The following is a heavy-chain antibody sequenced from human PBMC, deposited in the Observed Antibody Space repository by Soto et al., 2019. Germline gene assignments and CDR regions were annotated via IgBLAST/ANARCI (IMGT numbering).Heavy chain of an antibody. V-gene: IGHV3-23*01. D-gene: IGHD3-10*01. Sequence: GSLRLSCAVSGFTFSNYAMSWVRQVPGKGLEWVSTISGSGGSTYYADSVKGRFTISRDNSKNTLYLQMNGLRAEDTAVYYCARDFLYGSGSYYYGMDVWGQGTTVTVSS. CDR3: ARDFLYGSGSYYYGMDV. CDR1: GFTFSNYA. CDR2: ISGSGGST. J-gene: IGHJ6*02.